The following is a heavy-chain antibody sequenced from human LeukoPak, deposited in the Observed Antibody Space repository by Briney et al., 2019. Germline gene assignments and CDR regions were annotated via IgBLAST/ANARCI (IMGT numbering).Heavy chain of an antibody. Sequence: GGSLRLSCAASGFTFSSYWMSWVRQAPGKGLEWVANIKQDESEKYYVDSVKGRFTISRDNAKNSLYLQMNSLRAEDTAVYYCARGFDARWDSSSWYDYWGQGTLVTVSS. V-gene: IGHV3-7*01. D-gene: IGHD6-13*01. CDR3: ARGFDARWDSSSWYDY. CDR2: IKQDESEK. J-gene: IGHJ4*02. CDR1: GFTFSSYW.